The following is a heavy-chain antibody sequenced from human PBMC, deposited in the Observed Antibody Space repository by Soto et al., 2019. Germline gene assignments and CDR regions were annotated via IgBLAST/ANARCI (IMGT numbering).Heavy chain of an antibody. CDR1: GYTLTSHY. V-gene: IGHV1-8*01. J-gene: IGHJ4*02. Sequence: ASVKVSRKASGYTLTSHYINWVRQATGQGLEWMGWMNPNSGNTGYAQKFQGRVTMTRNTSISTAYMELSSLRSEDTAVYYCARWDYGDYARFDYWGQGTLVTVSS. D-gene: IGHD4-17*01. CDR3: ARWDYGDYARFDY. CDR2: MNPNSGNT.